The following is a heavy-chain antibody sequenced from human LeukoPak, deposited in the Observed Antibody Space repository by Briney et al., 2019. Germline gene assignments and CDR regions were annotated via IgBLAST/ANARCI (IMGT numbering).Heavy chain of an antibody. J-gene: IGHJ4*02. CDR2: INPNSGGT. D-gene: IGHD2-15*01. CDR1: GYTFTGYY. V-gene: IGHV1-2*02. CDR3: AREHCSGGSCYSWLDY. Sequence: ASVKVSCKASGYTFTGYYMHWVRQAPGQGLEWMGWINPNSGGTNYAQKFQGRVTMTRDTSISTAYMELSRLRSDDTAVYYCAREHCSGGSCYSWLDYWGQGTLVTVSS.